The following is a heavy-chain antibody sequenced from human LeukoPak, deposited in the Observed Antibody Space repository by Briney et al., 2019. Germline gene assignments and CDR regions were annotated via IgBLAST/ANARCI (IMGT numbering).Heavy chain of an antibody. CDR3: AKDLGAWGPAPMGGLDY. CDR2: ISGSGDST. V-gene: IGHV3-23*01. Sequence: GGSLRLSCAASGFTFSTYAMTWVRQAPGKGLKWVSAISGSGDSTFYADSVKGRFTISRDNSENTLYLQMSSLRAEDTAVYYCAKDLGAWGPAPMGGLDYWGQGTLVTVSS. CDR1: GFTFSTYA. D-gene: IGHD2-2*01. J-gene: IGHJ4*02.